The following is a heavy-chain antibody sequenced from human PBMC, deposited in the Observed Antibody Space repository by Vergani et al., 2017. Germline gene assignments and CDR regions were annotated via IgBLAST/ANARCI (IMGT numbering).Heavy chain of an antibody. CDR2: ISGSGGFT. CDR3: AKDNVPGYYDSSGYCDY. D-gene: IGHD3-22*01. CDR1: GFTFTNFA. V-gene: IGHV3-23*01. Sequence: EVRLLESGGGLAQPGGSLRLSCAASGFTFTNFAMTWVRQAPGEGLEWVSGISGSGGFTYYADSVKGRFTISRDNSKNTMFLQMNNLRAEDTAVYYCAKDNVPGYYDSSGYCDYWGQGTLVTVSS. J-gene: IGHJ4*02.